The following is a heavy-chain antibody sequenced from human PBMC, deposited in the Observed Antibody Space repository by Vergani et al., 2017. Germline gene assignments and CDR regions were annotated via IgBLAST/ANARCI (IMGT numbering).Heavy chain of an antibody. CDR3: ARHVLXWFGELLPENWFDP. V-gene: IGHV4-39*01. Sequence: QLQLQESGPGLVKPSETLTLTCTVSGGSISSSSYYWGWIRQPPGKGLEWIGSIYYSGSTYYNPSLKSRVTISVDTSKNQFSLKLSSVTAADTAVYYCARHVLXWFGELLPENWFDPWGQGTLVTVSS. D-gene: IGHD3-10*01. CDR2: IYYSGST. J-gene: IGHJ5*02. CDR1: GGSISSSSYY.